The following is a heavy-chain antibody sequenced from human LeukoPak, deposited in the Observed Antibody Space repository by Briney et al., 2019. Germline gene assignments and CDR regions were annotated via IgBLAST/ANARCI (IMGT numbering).Heavy chain of an antibody. CDR1: GYTXTSYG. D-gene: IGHD6-13*01. CDR2: ISAYNGNT. CDR3: ARAEQQLHWFDP. V-gene: IGHV1-18*01. J-gene: IGHJ5*02. Sequence: GASVKVSCKTSGYTXTSYGINGVRQAPGQGLEWMGWISAYNGNTKYAQKLQGRVTMTTDTSTSTAYMELKSLRSDDTAAYYCARAEQQLHWFDPWGQGTLVTVSS.